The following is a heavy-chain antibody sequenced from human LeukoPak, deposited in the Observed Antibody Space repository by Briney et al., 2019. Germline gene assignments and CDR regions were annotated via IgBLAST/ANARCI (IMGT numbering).Heavy chain of an antibody. CDR1: GGSISSSY. V-gene: IGHV4-59*01. J-gene: IGHJ1*01. CDR3: ARGGAARLHFQN. D-gene: IGHD6-6*01. CDR2: VHYAESS. Sequence: SETLSLTCIVSGGSISSSYWSWIRQSPGKGLEWIGYVHYAESSYYNPSLKSRVTISVDTSKNQFSLNLNSVTAADTAVYYCARGGAARLHFQNWGQGTLVTVSS.